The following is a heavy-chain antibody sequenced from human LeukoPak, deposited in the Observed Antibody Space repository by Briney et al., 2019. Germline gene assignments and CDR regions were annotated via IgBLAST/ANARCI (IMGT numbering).Heavy chain of an antibody. CDR2: IFHTGTT. V-gene: IGHV4-4*07. CDR1: GASLTNHY. Sequence: SETLSLTRTISGASLTNHYWNWIRQAAGTGPEYIGRIFHTGTTNYNPSLKSRVTMSMDTSKNQFSLKLTSLTAADTAVYYCARGPLGGEAFDIWGQGTMVSVSS. J-gene: IGHJ3*02. CDR3: ARGPLGGEAFDI.